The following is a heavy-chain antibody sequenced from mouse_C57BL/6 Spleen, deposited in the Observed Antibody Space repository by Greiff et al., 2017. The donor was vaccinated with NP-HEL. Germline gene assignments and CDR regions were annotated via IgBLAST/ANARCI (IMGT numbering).Heavy chain of an antibody. J-gene: IGHJ2*01. Sequence: QVQLQQPGAELVMPGASVKLSCKASGYTFTSYWMHWVKQRPGQGLEWIGEIDPSDSYTNYNQKFKGKSTLTVDKSSSTAYMQLSSLTSEDSAVYYCARVGILRFFDYWGQGTTLTVSS. V-gene: IGHV1-69*01. CDR2: IDPSDSYT. CDR3: ARVGILRFFDY. CDR1: GYTFTSYW. D-gene: IGHD1-1*01.